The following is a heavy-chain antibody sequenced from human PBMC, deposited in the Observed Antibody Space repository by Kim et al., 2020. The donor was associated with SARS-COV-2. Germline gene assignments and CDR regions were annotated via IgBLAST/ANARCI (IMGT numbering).Heavy chain of an antibody. CDR3: ASLDSAQVPGVF. V-gene: IGHV3-7*03. J-gene: IGHJ4*02. D-gene: IGHD3-10*01. Sequence: YYEDSVKGRLTMSKDNAKNSLYLEMNSLRAEDTAIYYCASLDSAQVPGVFWGQGTLVTVSS.